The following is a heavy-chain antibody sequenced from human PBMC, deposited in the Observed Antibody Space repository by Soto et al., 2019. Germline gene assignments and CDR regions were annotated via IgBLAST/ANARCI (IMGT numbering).Heavy chain of an antibody. V-gene: IGHV4-59*08. J-gene: IGHJ3*02. CDR2: IFHTGTT. CDR3: TTEAYDNSGSLAFDI. CDR1: GGSISSYY. Sequence: SETLSLTCTVSGGSISSYYWSWIRQPPGKGLEWIGYIFHTGTTSYNPSLKSRVTLSVDTSQSQFSLKLNSVTAADTAVYYCTTEAYDNSGSLAFDIWGPGTLVTVSS. D-gene: IGHD3-22*01.